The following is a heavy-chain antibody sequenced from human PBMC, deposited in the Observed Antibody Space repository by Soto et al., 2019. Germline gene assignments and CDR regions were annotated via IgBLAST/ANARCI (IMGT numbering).Heavy chain of an antibody. CDR3: ARREYYYYYGMDV. CDR2: IYPGDSDT. V-gene: IGHV5-51*01. CDR1: GYSFTKYW. Sequence: GESLKISCKGSGYSFTKYWIGWVRQMPGKGLEWMGIIYPGDSDTRYSPSFQGQVIISADKSISTAYLQWSSLKASDTAMYYCARREYYYYYGMDVWGQGTTVTVSS. J-gene: IGHJ6*02.